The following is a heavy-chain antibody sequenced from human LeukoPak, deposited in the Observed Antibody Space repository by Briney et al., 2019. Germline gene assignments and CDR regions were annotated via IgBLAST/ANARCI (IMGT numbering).Heavy chain of an antibody. J-gene: IGHJ4*02. CDR3: VRRGDASSGWGDHDF. Sequence: QPGGSLRLSCAASGFTFNRNAISWVRQAPGKGLEWVSTIGGSGDKTFYADPVKGRFTISRDNSKNMVHLQMNSLTGEDTALYYCVRRGDASSGWGDHDFWGQGALVTVSS. CDR1: GFTFNRNA. V-gene: IGHV3-23*01. D-gene: IGHD6-19*01. CDR2: IGGSGDKT.